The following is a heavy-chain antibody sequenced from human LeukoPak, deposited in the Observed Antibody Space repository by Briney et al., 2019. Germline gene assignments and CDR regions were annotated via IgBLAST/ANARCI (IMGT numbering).Heavy chain of an antibody. J-gene: IGHJ3*02. CDR2: ISSSSSYI. V-gene: IGHV3-21*01. CDR1: GFTFSSYA. CDR3: ARDLSIGGFDI. D-gene: IGHD3-16*01. Sequence: PGGSLRLSCAASGFTFSSYAMSWVRQAPGKGLEWVSSISSSSSYIYYADSVKGRFTISRDNAKNSLYLQMNSLRAEDTAVYYCARDLSIGGFDIWGQGTMVTVSS.